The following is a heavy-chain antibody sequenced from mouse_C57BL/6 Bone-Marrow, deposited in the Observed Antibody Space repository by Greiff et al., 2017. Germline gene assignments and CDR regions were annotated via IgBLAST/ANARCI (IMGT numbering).Heavy chain of an antibody. CDR1: GYTFTSYW. V-gene: IGHV1-64*01. Sequence: VQLQQPGAELVKPGASVKLSCKASGYTFTSYWMPWVKQRPGQGLEWIGMIHPNSGSTNYNEKFKSKATLTVDKSSSTAYMQLSSLTSEDSAVYYCASECDGSSGFAYGGQGTLVLVS. CDR3: ASECDGSSGFAY. D-gene: IGHD1-1*01. CDR2: IHPNSGST. J-gene: IGHJ3*01.